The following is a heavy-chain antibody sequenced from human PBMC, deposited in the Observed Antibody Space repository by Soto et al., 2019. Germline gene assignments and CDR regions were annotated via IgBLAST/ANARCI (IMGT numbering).Heavy chain of an antibody. CDR1: GFSLSNARMG. V-gene: IGHV2-26*01. CDR2: IFSNDEK. D-gene: IGHD6-19*01. CDR3: ARIGQQWLVDYYYYMDA. J-gene: IGHJ6*03. Sequence: SGPTLVNPTETLTLTCTVSGFSLSNARMGVSWIRQPPGKALEWLAHIFSNDEKSYSTSLKSRLTISKDTSKSQVVLTMTNMDPVDTATYYCARIGQQWLVDYYYYMDAWGKGTTVTVSS.